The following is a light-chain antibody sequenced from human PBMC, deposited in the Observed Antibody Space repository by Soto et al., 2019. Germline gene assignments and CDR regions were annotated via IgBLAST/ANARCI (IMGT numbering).Light chain of an antibody. CDR3: QQYNNSWT. CDR1: QSINSN. J-gene: IGKJ1*01. Sequence: VMTQSPATLSVSPGERATLSCTASQSINSNLAWYQQRPGQAPRLLIYGASTRSTGIPARFSGSGSGTDFTLTISSQQSEYFAVYYCQQYNNSWTFGQGTKVEIK. V-gene: IGKV3-15*01. CDR2: GAS.